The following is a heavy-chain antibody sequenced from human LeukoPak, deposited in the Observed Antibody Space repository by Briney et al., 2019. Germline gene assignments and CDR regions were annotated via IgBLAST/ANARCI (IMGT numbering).Heavy chain of an antibody. CDR2: SNTNTGNP. D-gene: IGHD3-16*02. V-gene: IGHV7-4-1*02. Sequence: GASVKVSCKASGYTFTSYAMNWVRQAPGQWLEWMGWSNTNTGNPTYAQGFTGRFVFSLDTSVSTAYLQISSLKAEDTAVYYCARDDSLAPDYDYVWGSYRQYNWFDPWGQGTLVTVSS. CDR3: ARDDSLAPDYDYVWGSYRQYNWFDP. CDR1: GYTFTSYA. J-gene: IGHJ5*02.